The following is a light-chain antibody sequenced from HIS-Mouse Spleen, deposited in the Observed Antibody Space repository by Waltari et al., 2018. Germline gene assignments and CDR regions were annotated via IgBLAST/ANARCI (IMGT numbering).Light chain of an antibody. CDR3: AAWDDSLSGWV. J-gene: IGLJ3*02. Sequence: QSVLTQPPSASGTPGPRVTISCSGSSPNIGRNYFFLYQQLPGTAPKLLIYRNNQRPSGVPDRFSGSKSGTSASLAISGLRSEDEADYYCAAWDDSLSGWVFGGGTKLTVL. CDR2: RNN. CDR1: SPNIGRNY. V-gene: IGLV1-47*01.